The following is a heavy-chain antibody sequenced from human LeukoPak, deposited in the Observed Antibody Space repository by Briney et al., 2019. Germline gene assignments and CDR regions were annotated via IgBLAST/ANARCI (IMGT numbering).Heavy chain of an antibody. Sequence: PGGSLRLSCAASGFTVSSNYMSWVRQAPGKGLEWVSVIYSGGSTYYADSVKGRFTISRDNSKNTLYLQMHSLRAEDTALYYCARDTYESSGYYAYNWFDPWGQGTLVTVSS. CDR3: ARDTYESSGYYAYNWFDP. D-gene: IGHD3-22*01. CDR1: GFTVSSNY. J-gene: IGHJ5*02. V-gene: IGHV3-53*01. CDR2: IYSGGST.